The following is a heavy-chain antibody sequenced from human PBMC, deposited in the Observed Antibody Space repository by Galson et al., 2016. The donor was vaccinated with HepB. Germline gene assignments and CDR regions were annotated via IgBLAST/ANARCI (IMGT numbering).Heavy chain of an antibody. CDR3: ARSYDIFRPMDV. D-gene: IGHD3-9*01. CDR2: VYTSGIS. V-gene: IGHV4-61*02. CDR1: GDSMTSGTYY. Sequence: TLSLTCTVSGDSMTSGTYYWNWVRQSAGRGLEWIGRVYTSGISNYNPSFESRVTIDLDTSKNQFFLNVKSVTASDPAVYYCARSYDIFRPMDVWGQGTTVIVSS. J-gene: IGHJ6*02.